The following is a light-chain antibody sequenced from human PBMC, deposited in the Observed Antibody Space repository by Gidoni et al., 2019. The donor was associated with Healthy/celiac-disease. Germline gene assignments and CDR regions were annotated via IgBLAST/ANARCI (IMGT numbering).Light chain of an antibody. J-gene: IGLJ1*01. Sequence: QSALTQPASVSGSHGQSITISCTGTSSDVGGYNYVSWYQQHPGKAPKLMIYEVSNRPSGGSNRFSGSKSGNTASLTISGLQAEDEADYYCSSYTSSSTLYVFGTGTKVTVL. CDR1: SSDVGGYNY. CDR2: EVS. V-gene: IGLV2-14*01. CDR3: SSYTSSSTLYV.